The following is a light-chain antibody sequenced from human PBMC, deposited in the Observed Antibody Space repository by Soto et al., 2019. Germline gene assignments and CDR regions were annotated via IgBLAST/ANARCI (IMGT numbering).Light chain of an antibody. CDR1: QSVASN. CDR3: QQYGGSPRT. CDR2: GAS. Sequence: EIVLTQSPATLSVSPGGRATLSCRASQSVASNLAWYQQKGGQAPRLLIHGASNRATGIPDRFSGSGSGTDFTLTISRLEPEDFAVYYCQQYGGSPRTFGQGTKVDI. J-gene: IGKJ1*01. V-gene: IGKV3-20*01.